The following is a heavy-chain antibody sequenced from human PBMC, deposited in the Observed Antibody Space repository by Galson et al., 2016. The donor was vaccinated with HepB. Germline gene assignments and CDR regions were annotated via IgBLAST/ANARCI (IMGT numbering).Heavy chain of an antibody. V-gene: IGHV3-48*04. J-gene: IGHJ6*02. CDR2: ITSWSTAI. CDR1: GFTLSSYS. D-gene: IGHD6-13*01. CDR3: AREGTGSSSFIYYYYGMDV. Sequence: SLRLSCAASGFTLSSYSMNWVRQTPGKGLEWVSYITSWSTAIYYADSVKGRFTISRDNARNSLYLQMNSLRAEDTAVYYCAREGTGSSSFIYYYYGMDVWGQGTTVTVSS.